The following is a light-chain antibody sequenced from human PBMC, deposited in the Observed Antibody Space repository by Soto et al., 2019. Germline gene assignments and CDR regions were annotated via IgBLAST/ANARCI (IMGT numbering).Light chain of an antibody. CDR1: QSVSGY. J-gene: IGKJ2*01. Sequence: EIVLTQSPATLSLSPGERATLSCRASQSVSGYLAWYQQKPGQSPRLLVYDASSRATGIPARFSGSGSGTDFTLTISSLEPEDSAVYCCRQRRIWPTFGQGTKLEIK. V-gene: IGKV3-11*01. CDR2: DAS. CDR3: RQRRIWPT.